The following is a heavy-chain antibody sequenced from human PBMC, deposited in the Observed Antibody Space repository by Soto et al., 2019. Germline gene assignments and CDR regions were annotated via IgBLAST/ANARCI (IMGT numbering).Heavy chain of an antibody. J-gene: IGHJ6*02. CDR1: GFTFPSSA. CDR2: IVGASAHT. CDR3: AAISGWYFGNYGMDV. V-gene: IGHV1-58*02. D-gene: IGHD6-19*01. Sequence: QMQLVQSGPEVKKPGTSVRVSCKASGFTFPSSAMQWARQARGQRLEWIGWIVGASAHTHYAQKFQERVTITRDMPTSTGYMELSTLTSEDTAVYYCAAISGWYFGNYGMDVWGQGTTVTVSS.